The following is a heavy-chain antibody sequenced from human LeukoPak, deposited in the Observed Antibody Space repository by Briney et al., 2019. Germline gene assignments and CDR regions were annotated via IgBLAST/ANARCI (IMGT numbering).Heavy chain of an antibody. Sequence: SETLSLTCTVSGGSISSSSYYWGWIRQPPGKGLEWIGSIYYSGSTYYNPSLKSRVTISVDTSKNQFSLKLSSVTAADTAVYYCARGNGDYGGGFDYWGQGTLVTVSS. D-gene: IGHD4-23*01. CDR3: ARGNGDYGGGFDY. V-gene: IGHV4-39*01. CDR1: GGSISSSSYY. CDR2: IYYSGST. J-gene: IGHJ4*02.